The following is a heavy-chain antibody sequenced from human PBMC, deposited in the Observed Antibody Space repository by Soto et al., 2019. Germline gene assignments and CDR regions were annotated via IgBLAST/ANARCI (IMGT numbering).Heavy chain of an antibody. CDR2: IIPIFGTA. Sequence: QVQLVQSGAEVKKPGSSVKVSCKASGGTFSSYAISWVRQAPGQGLEWMGGIIPIFGTANYAQKFQGRVTITADKSTSTAYMELSSLRSEDTAVYYCAREGITGPNDYYYYYGMDVWGQGTTVTVSS. CDR3: AREGITGPNDYYYYYGMDV. D-gene: IGHD1-20*01. CDR1: GGTFSSYA. V-gene: IGHV1-69*06. J-gene: IGHJ6*02.